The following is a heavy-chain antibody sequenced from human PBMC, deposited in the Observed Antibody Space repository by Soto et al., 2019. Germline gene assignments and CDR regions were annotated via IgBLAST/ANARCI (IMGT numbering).Heavy chain of an antibody. V-gene: IGHV1-18*01. Sequence: QVLLVQSGAEVKKPGASVNISCKGSGYSFDKNGIIWVRQAPGQGLEWMGWISGDTGHTNYAQNFQGRLSVTTVTSTRTAYMELRSLTSDDTAMYYCARDKGDFTFGPWGQGSLVTVSS. CDR1: GYSFDKNG. D-gene: IGHD3-3*01. CDR2: ISGDTGHT. J-gene: IGHJ5*02. CDR3: ARDKGDFTFGP.